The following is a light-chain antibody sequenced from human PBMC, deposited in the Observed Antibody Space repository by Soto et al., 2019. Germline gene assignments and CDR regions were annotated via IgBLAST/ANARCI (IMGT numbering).Light chain of an antibody. J-gene: IGLJ2*01. CDR3: STWDDSLSGVV. V-gene: IGLV2-8*01. Sequence: QSVLTQPPSASGSPGQSVTISCTGTSSDVGGYNYVSWYQQHPGKAPKLMIYEVTKRPSGVPDRFSGSKSDTSASLAISGLRSEDEADYYCSTWDDSLSGVVFGGGTKLTVL. CDR1: SSDVGGYNY. CDR2: EVT.